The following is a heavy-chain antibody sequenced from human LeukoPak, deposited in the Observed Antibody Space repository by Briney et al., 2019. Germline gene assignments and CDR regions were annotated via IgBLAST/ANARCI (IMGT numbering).Heavy chain of an antibody. J-gene: IGHJ4*02. CDR3: ARTPGYYYDSSGYLDY. CDR1: GGSISSSSYY. D-gene: IGHD3-22*01. CDR2: MYYSGNT. Sequence: SETLSLTCTVSGGSISSSSYYWGWIRQPPGKGLEWIGSMYYSGNTYYNPSLKSRVTISVDTSKNQFSLKVSSVTAADTAAYYCARTPGYYYDSSGYLDYWGQGTLVTVSS. V-gene: IGHV4-39*07.